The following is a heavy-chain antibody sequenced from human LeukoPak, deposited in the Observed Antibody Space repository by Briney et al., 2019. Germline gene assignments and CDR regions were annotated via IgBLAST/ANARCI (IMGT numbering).Heavy chain of an antibody. CDR3: ARAPSEIGGYYPEYFRH. D-gene: IGHD3-22*01. CDR1: GFTFSSYW. J-gene: IGHJ1*01. V-gene: IGHV3-74*01. Sequence: QPGGSLRLSCAASGFTFSSYWMHWVRQAPGKGLVWVSRIKSDGKTNYADSVKGRFTISRDNAKNTVSLQMNSLRAEGTGVYYCARAPSEIGGYYPEYFRHWGQGTLVTVSS. CDR2: IKSDGKT.